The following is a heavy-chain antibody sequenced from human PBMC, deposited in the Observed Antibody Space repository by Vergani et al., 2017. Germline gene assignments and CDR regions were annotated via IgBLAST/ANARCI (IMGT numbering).Heavy chain of an antibody. V-gene: IGHV3-9*01. CDR3: AKDMGVYYGSGSYLDY. J-gene: IGHJ4*02. D-gene: IGHD3-10*01. CDR1: GFTFDDYA. Sequence: EVQLVESGGGLVQPGRSLRLSCAASGFTFDDYAMHWVRQAPGKGLEWVSGISWNSGSIGYADSVKGRFTISRDNAENSLYLQMNSLRAEDTALYYCAKDMGVYYGSGSYLDYWGQGTLVTVSS. CDR2: ISWNSGSI.